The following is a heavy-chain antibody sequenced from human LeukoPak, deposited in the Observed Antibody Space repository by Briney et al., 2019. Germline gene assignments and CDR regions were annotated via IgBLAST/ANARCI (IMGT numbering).Heavy chain of an antibody. CDR3: ARDRDSSSWSFNYYYYYGMDV. Sequence: ASVKVSCKASGYTFTSYGISWVRQAPGQGLEWMGWISAYNGNTNYAQKLQGRVTMTTDTSTSTAYMELRSLRSDDTAVYYCARDRDSSSWSFNYYYYYGMDVWGQGTTVTVSS. CDR1: GYTFTSYG. CDR2: ISAYNGNT. J-gene: IGHJ6*02. D-gene: IGHD6-13*01. V-gene: IGHV1-18*01.